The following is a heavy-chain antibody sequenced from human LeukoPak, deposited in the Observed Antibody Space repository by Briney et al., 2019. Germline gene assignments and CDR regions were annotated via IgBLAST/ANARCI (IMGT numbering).Heavy chain of an antibody. Sequence: GGPLRLSCSASGFAFHTYYMHWRPPAPGKGPEWVSYFSSSGRYMHYADSVNGRFTVSRDNAKSSLYLQMNSLKAEDTAVYYCARGDPRTDYYGSGTYYNFDYWGQGTLVTVSS. CDR2: FSSSGRYM. J-gene: IGHJ4*02. CDR1: GFAFHTYY. V-gene: IGHV3-21*01. CDR3: ARGDPRTDYYGSGTYYNFDY. D-gene: IGHD3-10*01.